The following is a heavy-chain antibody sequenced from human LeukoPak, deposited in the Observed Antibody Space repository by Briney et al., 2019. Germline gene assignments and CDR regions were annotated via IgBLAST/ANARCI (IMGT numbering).Heavy chain of an antibody. Sequence: SETLSLTCSIYNGSVNSNSDYWGWIRQPPGKGLEWIGNIYYSGKAYYNWSLKSRVTMSVDTSKNQFSLTLRSVTAADTAVYYCARGQYSSGWFPHFDYWGQGTLVTVSS. D-gene: IGHD6-19*01. CDR2: IYYSGKA. V-gene: IGHV4-39*07. J-gene: IGHJ4*02. CDR1: NGSVNSNSDY. CDR3: ARGQYSSGWFPHFDY.